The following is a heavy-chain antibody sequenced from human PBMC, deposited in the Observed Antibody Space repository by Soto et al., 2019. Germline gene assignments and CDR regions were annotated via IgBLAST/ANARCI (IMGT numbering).Heavy chain of an antibody. CDR2: ISASDGST. CDR3: AKAATYYDNSGFYYADNWFDP. J-gene: IGHJ5*02. D-gene: IGHD3-22*01. V-gene: IGHV3-23*01. CDR1: GFTLSNSA. Sequence: PGGSLRLSCTAPGFTLSNSAMSWVRLAPGKGLEWVSGISASDGSTCYADSVKGRFTISRDTSKNTLYLQMNSLRAEDTAVYYCAKAATYYDNSGFYYADNWFDPWGRGTQDTVSS.